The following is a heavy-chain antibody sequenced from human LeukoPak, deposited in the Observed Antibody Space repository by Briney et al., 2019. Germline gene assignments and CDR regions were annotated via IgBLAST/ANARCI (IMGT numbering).Heavy chain of an antibody. CDR3: AREHRYYYGSASGLYYYYYMDV. J-gene: IGHJ6*03. V-gene: IGHV4-59*01. CDR2: IYYSGST. D-gene: IGHD3-10*01. CDR1: GGSFSGYY. Sequence: PSETLSLTCAVYGGSFSGYYWSWIRQPPGKGLEWIGYIYYSGSTNYNPSLKSRVTISVDTSKNQFSLKLSSVTAADTAVYYCAREHRYYYGSASGLYYYYYMDVWGKGTTVTISS.